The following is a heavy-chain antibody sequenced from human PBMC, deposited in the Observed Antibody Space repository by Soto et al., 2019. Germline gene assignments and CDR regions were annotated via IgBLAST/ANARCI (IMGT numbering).Heavy chain of an antibody. V-gene: IGHV5-10-1*01. J-gene: IGHJ3*02. CDR1: GYSFTSYW. CDR3: ARHRYGSGPVKDAFAI. Sequence: ESLKISCKGSGYSFTSYWISWVRQMPGKGLEWMGRIDPSDSYTNYSPSFQGHVTISADKSIRTAYLQWSSLKASDTAMYYCARHRYGSGPVKDAFAIWGQGTMVTGSS. D-gene: IGHD3-10*01. CDR2: IDPSDSYT.